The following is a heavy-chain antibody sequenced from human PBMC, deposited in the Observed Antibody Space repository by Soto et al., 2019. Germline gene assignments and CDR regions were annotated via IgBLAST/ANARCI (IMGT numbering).Heavy chain of an antibody. CDR2: IKYDESST. CDR3: ARGAWGAYYLDS. CDR1: GLNFRNYW. D-gene: IGHD1-26*01. J-gene: IGHJ4*02. V-gene: IGHV3-74*01. Sequence: EVQLLESGGGLVQPGGSLRLSCAASGLNFRNYWMQWVRQAPGKGLVWVSRIKYDESSTDDADSVYGRFTISRDNAKNTLYRQMNSLRGEDTAVYYCARGAWGAYYLDSWGQGTLVTVSS.